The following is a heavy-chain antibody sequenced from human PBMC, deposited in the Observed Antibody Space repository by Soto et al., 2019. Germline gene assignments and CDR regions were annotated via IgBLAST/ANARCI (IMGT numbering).Heavy chain of an antibody. Sequence: QVQLVESGGGVVQPGRSLRLSCAASGFTFSSYAMHWVRQAPGKGLEWVAVIWSDGSKKYYADSVKGRFTNSRDNSKNRLYLQMTSLRAEDTAVYYCARAGSKEMATVGLDVWGQGTTVTVSS. CDR3: ARAGSKEMATVGLDV. D-gene: IGHD4-4*01. CDR1: GFTFSSYA. V-gene: IGHV3-33*01. J-gene: IGHJ6*02. CDR2: IWSDGSKK.